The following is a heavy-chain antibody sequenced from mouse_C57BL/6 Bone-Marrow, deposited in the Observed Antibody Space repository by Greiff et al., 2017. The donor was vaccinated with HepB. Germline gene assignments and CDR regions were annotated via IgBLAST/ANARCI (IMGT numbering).Heavy chain of an antibody. J-gene: IGHJ2*01. CDR3: TTGYGSSLYYFDY. Sequence: EVQLQQSGAELVRPGASVKLSCTASGFNIKDYYMHWVKQRPEQGLEWIGRIDPEDGDTEYAPKFQGKATMTADTSSNTDYLQLSSLTSEDTAVYYCTTGYGSSLYYFDYWGQGTTLTVSS. D-gene: IGHD1-1*01. CDR2: IDPEDGDT. V-gene: IGHV14-1*01. CDR1: GFNIKDYY.